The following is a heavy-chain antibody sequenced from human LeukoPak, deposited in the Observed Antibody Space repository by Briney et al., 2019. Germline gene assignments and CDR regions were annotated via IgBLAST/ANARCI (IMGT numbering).Heavy chain of an antibody. J-gene: IGHJ4*02. D-gene: IGHD3-16*01. V-gene: IGHV3-73*01. CDR1: GFGFQGSA. CDR3: TRHLEYVRPDS. CDR2: MRDRNKNYAT. Sequence: GGSLRLSCGASGFGFQGSAVHWVRQSSGRGLEWIGCMRDRNKNYATIYAASMRGRFTISRDDSVNTATLQMNGLSTEATAVYFCTRHLEYVRPDSWGQGTLVTVSS.